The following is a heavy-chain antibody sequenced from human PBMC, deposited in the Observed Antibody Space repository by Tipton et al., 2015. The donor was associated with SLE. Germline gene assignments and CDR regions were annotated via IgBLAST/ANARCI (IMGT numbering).Heavy chain of an antibody. CDR1: GASISSSF. V-gene: IGHV4-4*07. D-gene: IGHD2-8*01. J-gene: IGHJ6*02. CDR2: IYNSGHT. CDR3: ARLNQTMYDV. Sequence: LRLSCTASGASISSSFWSWIRQPVGKGLEWIGHIYNSGHTNYNPSLKSRLTMSVDSCKNHFSLNVSSVTAADTAVYYRARLNQTMYDVWGQGTTVTVSS.